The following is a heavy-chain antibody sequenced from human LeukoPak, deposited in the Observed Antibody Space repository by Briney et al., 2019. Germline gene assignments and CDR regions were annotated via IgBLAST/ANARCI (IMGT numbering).Heavy chain of an antibody. J-gene: IGHJ3*02. D-gene: IGHD3-9*01. CDR1: GGSFSGYY. Sequence: SETLSLTCAFYGGSFSGYYWSSIRQPPGKGLEWIGEINHSGSTNYSPSLKSRVTISLDTSKNQFSLKLSSVTAADTAVYYCARGSRLTGTFDIWGQGTMVTVSS. V-gene: IGHV4-34*01. CDR3: ARGSRLTGTFDI. CDR2: INHSGST.